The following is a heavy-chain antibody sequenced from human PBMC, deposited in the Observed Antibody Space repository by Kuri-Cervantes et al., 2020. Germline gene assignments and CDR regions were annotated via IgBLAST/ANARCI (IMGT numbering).Heavy chain of an antibody. D-gene: IGHD1-26*01. CDR3: ARDLRYSGSYYGY. J-gene: IGHJ4*02. CDR2: INPNSGGT. CDR1: GYTFTSYG. V-gene: IGHV1-2*02. Sequence: ASVKVSCKASGYTFTSYGISWVRQAPGQGLEWMGWINPNSGGTNYAQKFQGRVTMTRDTSISTAYMELSRLRSDDTAVYYCARDLRYSGSYYGYWGQGTLVTVSS.